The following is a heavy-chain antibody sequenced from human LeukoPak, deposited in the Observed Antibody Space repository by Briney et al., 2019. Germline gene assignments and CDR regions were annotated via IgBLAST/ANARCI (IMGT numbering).Heavy chain of an antibody. D-gene: IGHD3-3*02. CDR3: VRPDRIFGVPAAFDA. J-gene: IGHJ3*01. Sequence: ASVKVSCKASGGSFSDYPINWVRQAPGQGLEWLGGIIPRYSASNYAQAFQDRVTITADESTNTVYMEMSGLRPDDTAVYYCVRPDRIFGVPAAFDAWGQGTLVAVSS. V-gene: IGHV1-69*13. CDR2: IIPRYSAS. CDR1: GGSFSDYP.